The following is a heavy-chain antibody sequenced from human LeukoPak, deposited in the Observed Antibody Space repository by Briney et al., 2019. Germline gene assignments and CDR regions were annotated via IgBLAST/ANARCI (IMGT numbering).Heavy chain of an antibody. CDR3: ARARSGYKNWGYDAFDI. Sequence: GGSLRLSCAASGFTFSSYSMNWVRQAPGKGLEWVSSISSSSSYIYYADSVKGRFTISRDNAKNSLYLQMNSLRAEDTALYYCARARSGYKNWGYDAFDIWGQGTMVTVSS. J-gene: IGHJ3*02. CDR1: GFTFSSYS. D-gene: IGHD7-27*01. CDR2: ISSSSSYI. V-gene: IGHV3-21*04.